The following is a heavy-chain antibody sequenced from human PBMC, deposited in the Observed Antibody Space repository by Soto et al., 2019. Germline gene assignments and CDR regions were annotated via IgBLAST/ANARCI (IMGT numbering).Heavy chain of an antibody. J-gene: IGHJ4*02. CDR1: GFTFTRYS. V-gene: IGHV3-21*06. Sequence: GGSLRLSCAASGFTFTRYSMNWVRQAPGKGLEWVSSISSTTNYIYYGDSMKGRSTISRDNAKNSLYLEMNSLRAEDTAVYYCARESEDLTSNFDYWGQGTLVTVSS. CDR2: ISSTTNYI. CDR3: ARESEDLTSNFDY.